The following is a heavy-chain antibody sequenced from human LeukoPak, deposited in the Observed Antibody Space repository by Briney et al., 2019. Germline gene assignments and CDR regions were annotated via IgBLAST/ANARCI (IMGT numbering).Heavy chain of an antibody. J-gene: IGHJ4*02. Sequence: PSETLSLTCTVSGGSISSYYWSWIRQPPGKGLEWIGYIYYSGSTSYNPSLKSRVTISVDTSKNQFSLKLSSVTAADTAVYYCAREALTKFYFDYWGQGTLVTVSS. CDR1: GGSISSYY. D-gene: IGHD2-8*01. V-gene: IGHV4-59*01. CDR3: AREALTKFYFDY. CDR2: IYYSGST.